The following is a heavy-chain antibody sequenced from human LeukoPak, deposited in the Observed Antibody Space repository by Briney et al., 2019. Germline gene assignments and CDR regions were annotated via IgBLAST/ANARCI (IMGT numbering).Heavy chain of an antibody. CDR2: ISGGGHDI. J-gene: IGHJ4*02. Sequence: SGGSLRLSCAASGFTFYNYAMCWVRQAPGKGLEWVSAISGGGHDIYYADSVKGRFTISRDNSKNSLFLQMNSLRAEDTAVYYCAKDLAYQLLFDYWGQGTLVTVSS. CDR1: GFTFYNYA. V-gene: IGHV3-23*01. CDR3: AKDLAYQLLFDY. D-gene: IGHD2-2*01.